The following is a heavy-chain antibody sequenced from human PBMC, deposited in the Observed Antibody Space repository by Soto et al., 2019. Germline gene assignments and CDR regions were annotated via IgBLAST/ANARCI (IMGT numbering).Heavy chain of an antibody. D-gene: IGHD3-22*01. Sequence: QVQLVESGGGLVKPGGSLRLSCAASGFTFSDYYMSWIRQAPGKGLEWVSYISSSSSYTNYADSVKGRFTISRDNAKNSLYLQMNSLRAEDTAVYYCARDYRRMIVVADAFDIWGQGTMVTVSS. CDR1: GFTFSDYY. J-gene: IGHJ3*02. CDR3: ARDYRRMIVVADAFDI. V-gene: IGHV3-11*06. CDR2: ISSSSSYT.